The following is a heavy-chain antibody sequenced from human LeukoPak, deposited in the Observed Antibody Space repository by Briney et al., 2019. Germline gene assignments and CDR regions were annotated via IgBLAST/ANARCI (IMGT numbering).Heavy chain of an antibody. D-gene: IGHD2-15*01. CDR2: IYYSGSA. J-gene: IGHJ4*02. V-gene: IGHV4-31*03. CDR1: GGSINSGGYY. Sequence: SQTLSLTCTVSGGSINSGGYYWNWNRHHPGKGLVWIGYIYYSGSAYYNPSLKSRLTISVDTSKNQFSLKLGSVTAADTAIYYCARGRGGFYYFDYWGLGTMVTVSS. CDR3: ARGRGGFYYFDY.